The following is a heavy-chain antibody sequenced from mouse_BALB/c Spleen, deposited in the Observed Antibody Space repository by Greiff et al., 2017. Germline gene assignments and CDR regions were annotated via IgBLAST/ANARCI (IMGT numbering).Heavy chain of an antibody. CDR3: ARVYYGYDDWFAY. J-gene: IGHJ3*01. CDR2: SRNKANDYTT. Sequence: EVQGVESGGGLVQPGGSLRLSCATSGFTFSDFYMEWVRQPPGKRLEWIAASRNKANDYTTEYSASVKGRFIVSRDTSQSILYLQMNALRAEDTAIYYCARVYYGYDDWFAYWGQGTLVTVSA. D-gene: IGHD2-2*01. CDR1: GFTFSDFY. V-gene: IGHV7-1*02.